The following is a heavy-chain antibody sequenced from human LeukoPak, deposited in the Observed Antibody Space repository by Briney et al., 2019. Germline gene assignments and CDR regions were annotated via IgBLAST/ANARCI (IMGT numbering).Heavy chain of an antibody. J-gene: IGHJ4*02. Sequence: ASVKVSCKASGYTFTGFYIHWVRQAPGQGLEWMGWINPKSGGTNSAQKFQGRVTMTRGTSISTAYMELSRLRSDDTAVYYCARDPIDYIGGLDYWGQGTLVTVSS. CDR1: GYTFTGFY. D-gene: IGHD4-11*01. V-gene: IGHV1-2*02. CDR3: ARDPIDYIGGLDY. CDR2: INPKSGGT.